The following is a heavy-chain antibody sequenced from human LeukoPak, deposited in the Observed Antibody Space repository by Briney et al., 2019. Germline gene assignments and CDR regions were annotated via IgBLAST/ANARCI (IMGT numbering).Heavy chain of an antibody. D-gene: IGHD2-2*01. J-gene: IGHJ4*02. CDR2: ISYSGNT. V-gene: IGHV4-39*01. Sequence: SETLSLTCTVSGGSISSSSDYWGWIPQPPGKGLEWIGTISYSGNTYYSPSLKSRVTISVDTSKNQFSLKLNSVTAADTAVYHCARHWFHCSIAGCYYDSWGQGTLVTVSS. CDR1: GGSISSSSDY. CDR3: ARHWFHCSIAGCYYDS.